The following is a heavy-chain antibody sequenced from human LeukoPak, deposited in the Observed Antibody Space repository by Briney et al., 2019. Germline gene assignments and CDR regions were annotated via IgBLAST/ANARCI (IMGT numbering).Heavy chain of an antibody. D-gene: IGHD3-10*01. V-gene: IGHV3-21*01. CDR1: GFTFSRYS. CDR3: AREFNTVGNFDY. Sequence: GGSLRLSCVTSGFTFSRYSMRWVRQAPGKGLEWVSSIYFTGNYISYADSVKGRFTISRDNAKNSLYLQMNSLRAEDTAVYYCAREFNTVGNFDYWGQGTLVTVSS. J-gene: IGHJ4*02. CDR2: IYFTGNYI.